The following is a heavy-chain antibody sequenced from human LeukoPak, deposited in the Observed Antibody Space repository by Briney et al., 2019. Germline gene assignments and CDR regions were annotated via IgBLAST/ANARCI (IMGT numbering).Heavy chain of an antibody. J-gene: IGHJ4*02. CDR1: GDSFSGNNY. D-gene: IGHD3-22*01. V-gene: IGHV4-4*02. CDR3: ARNSGYSDLNY. CDR2: IYRSGAT. Sequence: SETLSLTCAVSGDSFSGNNYWTWVRQPPGKGLEWVGEIYRSGATNYNPSLKSRVTVSQDKSKNQFSLKLNSVTAADTAIYYCARNSGYSDLNYWGQGVLVTVSS.